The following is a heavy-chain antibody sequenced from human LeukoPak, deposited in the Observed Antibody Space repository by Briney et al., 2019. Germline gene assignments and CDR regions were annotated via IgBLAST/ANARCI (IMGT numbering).Heavy chain of an antibody. D-gene: IGHD3-16*01. CDR2: IYHSGST. CDR3: ARGVGLTQGGEFDF. Sequence: SETLSLTCTVSGYSINSGFYWGWIRQPPGKGLEWIGSIYHSGSTHYKSSLKSRVTISVDTSKNQLSLKLTSVTAADTAVYYCARGVGLTQGGEFDFWGQGTLVTVSS. CDR1: GYSINSGFY. J-gene: IGHJ4*02. V-gene: IGHV4-38-2*02.